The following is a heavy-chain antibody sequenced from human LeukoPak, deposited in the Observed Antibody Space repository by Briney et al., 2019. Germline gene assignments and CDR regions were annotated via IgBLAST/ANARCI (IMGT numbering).Heavy chain of an antibody. J-gene: IGHJ4*02. D-gene: IGHD3-22*01. CDR1: GFNFSNYG. CDR3: ASHGDSYYVFPY. Sequence: GGSLRLSCAASGFNFSNYGMSWVRQAPGKGLEWVSSISGRGVSTYYADSMKGRFTISRGISKNTLFLQVNSLRAEDTAVYYCASHGDSYYVFPYWGQGTLLTVSS. CDR2: ISGRGVST. V-gene: IGHV3-23*01.